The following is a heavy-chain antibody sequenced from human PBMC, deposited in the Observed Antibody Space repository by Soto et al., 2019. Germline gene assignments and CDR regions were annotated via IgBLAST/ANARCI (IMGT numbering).Heavy chain of an antibody. D-gene: IGHD3-22*01. CDR1: GYTFTKYG. J-gene: IGHJ3*02. CDR3: APQSYYESRSADDAFDI. V-gene: IGHV1-18*01. CDR2: ISTYNGNA. Sequence: GASVKVSCKASGYTFTKYGISWVRQAPGQGLEWMGWISTYNGNANYGQKLQGRLTMTTDTSTSTAYMELRSLISDDTAVYYCAPQSYYESRSADDAFDIWGQGTMVTVSS.